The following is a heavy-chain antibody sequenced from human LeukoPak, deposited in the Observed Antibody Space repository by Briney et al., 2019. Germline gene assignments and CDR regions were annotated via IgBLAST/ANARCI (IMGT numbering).Heavy chain of an antibody. Sequence: GGSLRLSCAASGFTFSSYAMSWVRQAPGKGLEWVSAISGSGGSTYYADSVKGRFTISRDNSKNKLYLQMNSLRAADTAVYYCAKVVSGWQPLNYYYYYYMDVWGKGTTVTVSS. J-gene: IGHJ6*03. CDR1: GFTFSSYA. D-gene: IGHD6-19*01. V-gene: IGHV3-23*01. CDR3: AKVVSGWQPLNYYYYYYMDV. CDR2: ISGSGGST.